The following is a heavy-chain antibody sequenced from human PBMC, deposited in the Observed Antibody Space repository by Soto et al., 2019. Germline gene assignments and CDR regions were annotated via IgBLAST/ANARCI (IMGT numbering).Heavy chain of an antibody. CDR3: ARDGGGYCSGGSCRNFDY. J-gene: IGHJ4*02. CDR1: GGTFSSYT. CDR2: IIPILGIA. V-gene: IGHV1-69*08. Sequence: QVQLVQSGAEVKKPGSSVKVSCKASGGTFSSYTISWVRQAPGQGLEWMGRIIPILGIANYAQKFQGRVTITADKSTSTAYMELSSLRSEDTAVYYCARDGGGYCSGGSCRNFDYWGQGTLVTVSS. D-gene: IGHD2-15*01.